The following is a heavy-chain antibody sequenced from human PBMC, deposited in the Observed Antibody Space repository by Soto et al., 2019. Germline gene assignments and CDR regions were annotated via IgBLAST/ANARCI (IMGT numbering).Heavy chain of an antibody. CDR1: GGSISSSSYY. V-gene: IGHV4-39*01. CDR2: IYYSGST. J-gene: IGHJ5*02. Sequence: KSSETLSLTCTVSGGSISSSSYYWGWIRQPPGKGLEWIGSIYYSGSTYYNPSLKSRVTISVDTSKNQFSLKLSSVTAADTAVYYCARLSGGVGVAAAGTRWFDPWGQGTLVTVSS. CDR3: ARLSGGVGVAAAGTRWFDP. D-gene: IGHD6-13*01.